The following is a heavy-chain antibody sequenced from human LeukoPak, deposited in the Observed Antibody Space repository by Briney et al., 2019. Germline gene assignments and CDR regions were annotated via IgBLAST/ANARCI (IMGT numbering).Heavy chain of an antibody. D-gene: IGHD2-2*01. V-gene: IGHV3-7*01. CDR3: ARVSPLAHQDGDYYYYYMDV. CDR2: IKQDGSEK. CDR1: RFTFRSYG. J-gene: IGHJ6*03. Sequence: PGGSLRLSCASSRFTFRSYGMSWVRQAPGKGLEWVANIKQDGSEKYYVDSVKGRFTISRDNAKNSLYLQMSSLRAEDTAVYYCARVSPLAHQDGDYYYYYMDVWGKGTTVTVSS.